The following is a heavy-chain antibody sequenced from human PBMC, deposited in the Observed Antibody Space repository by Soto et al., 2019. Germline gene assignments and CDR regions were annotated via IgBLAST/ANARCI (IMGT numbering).Heavy chain of an antibody. D-gene: IGHD3-22*01. CDR1: GFTFSSYG. CDR3: ARPVVITAVSGMDV. Sequence: VQLVESGGGVVQPGRSLRLSCAASGFTFSSYGMHWVRQAPGKGLEWVAVIWYDGSNKYYADSVKGRFTISRDNSKNTLYLQMNSLRAEDTAVYYCARPVVITAVSGMDVWGQGTTVTVSS. V-gene: IGHV3-33*01. J-gene: IGHJ6*02. CDR2: IWYDGSNK.